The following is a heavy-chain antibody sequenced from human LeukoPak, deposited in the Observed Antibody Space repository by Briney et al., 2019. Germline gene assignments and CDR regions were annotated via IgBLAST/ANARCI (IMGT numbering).Heavy chain of an antibody. CDR1: GYTFTNSD. CDR3: VAMLY. V-gene: IGHV1-8*01. J-gene: IGHJ4*02. Sequence: GASVKVSCKASGYTFTNSDIHWVRQATGQGLEWMGWMNTKSGNTGYAQKLQGRVTMSMDTSITTAYMELTSLRSDDTAVYYCVAMLYWGQGTLVTVSS. CDR2: MNTKSGNT. D-gene: IGHD3-16*01.